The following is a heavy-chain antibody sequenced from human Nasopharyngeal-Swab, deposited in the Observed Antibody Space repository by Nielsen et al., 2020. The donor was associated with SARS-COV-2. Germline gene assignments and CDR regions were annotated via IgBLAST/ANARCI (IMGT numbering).Heavy chain of an antibody. V-gene: IGHV3-74*01. CDR1: GFTFSRYW. CDR3: ARSIAVATGLPGH. D-gene: IGHD6-19*01. Sequence: GGSLRLSCAASGFTFSRYWMHWVRLPPGKGLEWVSQIDVDGRRTTYADSVKGRFTISRDNAKNTLYLQMNSLRAEDTAVYFCARSIAVATGLPGHWGHGTLVTVSS. CDR2: IDVDGRRT. J-gene: IGHJ4*01.